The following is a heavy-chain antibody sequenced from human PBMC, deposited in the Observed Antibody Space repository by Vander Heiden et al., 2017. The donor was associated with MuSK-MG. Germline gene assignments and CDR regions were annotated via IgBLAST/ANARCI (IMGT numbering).Heavy chain of an antibody. J-gene: IGHJ4*02. V-gene: IGHV1-2*02. CDR2: INPNSGGT. CDR3: ARAPAYDSSGYYYVFFDY. CDR1: GYTFTGYD. D-gene: IGHD3-22*01. Sequence: QVQRVQSGAAGTKPGASAKVSCKASGYTFTGYDMHRVRQDHGQGLECMGWINPNSGGTNYAQKFQGRVTMTRYTSISTAYMELSRLRSDDTAVYYCARAPAYDSSGYYYVFFDYWGQGTLVTVSS.